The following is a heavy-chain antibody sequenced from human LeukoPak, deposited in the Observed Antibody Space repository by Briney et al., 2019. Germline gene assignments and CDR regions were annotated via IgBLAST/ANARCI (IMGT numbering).Heavy chain of an antibody. D-gene: IGHD3-22*01. CDR3: TRVTLAIGYYEAPNWFDP. CDR1: GFTFSSYW. V-gene: IGHV3-7*01. J-gene: IGHJ5*02. CDR2: IKQDGSEK. Sequence: GGSLRLSCAASGFTFSSYWMSWVRQAPGKGLEWVANIKQDGSEKYYVDSVKGRFTISRDNAKNSLYLQMNSLRAEDTAVYYCTRVTLAIGYYEAPNWFDPWGQGTLVTVSS.